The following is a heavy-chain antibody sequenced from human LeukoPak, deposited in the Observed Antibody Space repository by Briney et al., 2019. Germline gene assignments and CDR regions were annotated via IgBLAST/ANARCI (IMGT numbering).Heavy chain of an antibody. CDR2: ISYDGSNK. J-gene: IGHJ4*02. Sequence: GGFLRLSCAASGFTFSSYGMHWVRQAPGKGPEWVAVISYDGSNKYYADSVKGRFTISRDNSKNTLYLQMNSLRAEDTAVYYCAKDRGYSSSWLDYWGQGTLVTVSS. CDR1: GFTFSSYG. CDR3: AKDRGYSSSWLDY. V-gene: IGHV3-30*18. D-gene: IGHD6-13*01.